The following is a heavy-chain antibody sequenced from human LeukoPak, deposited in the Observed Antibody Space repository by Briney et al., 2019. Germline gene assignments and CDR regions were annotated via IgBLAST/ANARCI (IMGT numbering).Heavy chain of an antibody. Sequence: SQTLSLTCTVSGGSISSGGYYWSWIRQHPSKRLEWIGYIFYSGSTYYNPSLKSRVTISVDTSKNQFSLKLSSVTAADTAVYYCARVVYGDYYFDYWGQGTLVTVSS. D-gene: IGHD4-17*01. CDR2: IFYSGST. CDR1: GGSISSGGYY. V-gene: IGHV4-30-4*08. J-gene: IGHJ4*02. CDR3: ARVVYGDYYFDY.